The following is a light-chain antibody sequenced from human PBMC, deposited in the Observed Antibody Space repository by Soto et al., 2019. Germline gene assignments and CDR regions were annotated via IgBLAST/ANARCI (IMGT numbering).Light chain of an antibody. CDR1: ENIFTW. Sequence: DIQMTQSPSTLSASVGDRVTITCRASENIFTWLAWYQQQAGKAPKLLISKASALESGVPSRFSGCGSGTQFTLTISSLQPEDFASYYCQQYQSGFTFGLGTTLEIK. CDR3: QQYQSGFT. CDR2: KAS. V-gene: IGKV1-5*03. J-gene: IGKJ2*01.